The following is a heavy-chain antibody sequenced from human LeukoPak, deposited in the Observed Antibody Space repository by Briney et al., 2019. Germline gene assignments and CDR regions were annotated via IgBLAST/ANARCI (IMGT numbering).Heavy chain of an antibody. CDR2: TYYRPTWYN. V-gene: IGHV6-1*01. J-gene: IGHJ5*02. CDR3: ARRLTQYDCFDP. CDR1: GDSVSSNSVT. Sequence: SQTLSLTCAISGDSVSSNSVTWNWIRQSPSRGLEWLGRTYYRPTWYNDYAVSVRGRITVNPDTSKNQFSLHLNSVTPEDTAVYYCARRLTQYDCFDPWGQGILVTVSS. D-gene: IGHD2-2*01.